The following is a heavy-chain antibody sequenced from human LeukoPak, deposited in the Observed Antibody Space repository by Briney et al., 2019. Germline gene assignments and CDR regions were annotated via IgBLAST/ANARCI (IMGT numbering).Heavy chain of an antibody. J-gene: IGHJ4*02. Sequence: GGSLRLSCAASGFTFSSYSMNWVRQAPGKGLEWVSSISSSSSYIHYADSVKGRFTISRDNAKNSLYLQMNSLRAEDTAVYYCARDPVAALIDYWGQGTLVTVSS. V-gene: IGHV3-21*01. D-gene: IGHD6-19*01. CDR3: ARDPVAALIDY. CDR2: ISSSSSYI. CDR1: GFTFSSYS.